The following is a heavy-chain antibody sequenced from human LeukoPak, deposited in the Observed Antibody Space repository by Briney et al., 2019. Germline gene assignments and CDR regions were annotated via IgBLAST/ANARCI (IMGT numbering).Heavy chain of an antibody. CDR1: EFTFSTFA. CDR2: LDSGGTA. V-gene: IGHV3-23*01. CDR3: ARDHVVASGAVAY. D-gene: IGHD2-15*01. J-gene: IGHJ4*02. Sequence: GGSLRLSCAASEFTFSTFAMTWVRQAPGKGLEWLSVLDSGGTAIYADSVRGRFTISRDNSKNTLHLQMDSLAIEDSALYYCARDHVVASGAVAYWGQGTLVTVSS.